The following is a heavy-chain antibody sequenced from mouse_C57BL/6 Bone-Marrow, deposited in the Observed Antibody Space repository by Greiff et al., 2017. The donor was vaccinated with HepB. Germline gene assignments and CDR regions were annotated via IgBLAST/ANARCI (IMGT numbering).Heavy chain of an antibody. CDR3: ASRDYGSSSGYFDY. J-gene: IGHJ2*01. CDR2: IDPSDSYT. Sequence: QVQLQQPGAELVRPGPSVKLSCKASGYTFTSYWMHWVKQRPGQGLEWIGVIDPSDSYTNYNQKFKGKATLTVDTSSSTAYMQLSSLTSEDSAVYYCASRDYGSSSGYFDYWGQGTTLTVSS. D-gene: IGHD1-1*01. CDR1: GYTFTSYW. V-gene: IGHV1-59*01.